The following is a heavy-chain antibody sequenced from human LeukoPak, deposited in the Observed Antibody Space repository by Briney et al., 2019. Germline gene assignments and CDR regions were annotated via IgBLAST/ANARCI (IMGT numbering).Heavy chain of an antibody. D-gene: IGHD4-17*01. CDR1: GFTFSSYS. Sequence: GGSLRLSCAASGFTFSSYSMNWVRQAPGKGLEWVSSISSSSSYIYYADSVKGRFTISRDNAKNSLYLQMNSLRAEDTAVYYCARADSWYGDYRGYFDYWGQGTLVTVPS. V-gene: IGHV3-21*01. CDR2: ISSSSSYI. CDR3: ARADSWYGDYRGYFDY. J-gene: IGHJ4*02.